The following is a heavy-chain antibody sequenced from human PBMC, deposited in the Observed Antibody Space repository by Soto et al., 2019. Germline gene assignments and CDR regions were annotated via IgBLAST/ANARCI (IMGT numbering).Heavy chain of an antibody. CDR2: IYNSGST. Sequence: SETLSLTCSVCGGSVSSASNYWSWVRQPPGKGLEWIGYIYNSGSTNYNPSLTRRVTISVDTSKNQFSLKLSSVTAADTAVYYCARSVDPWGQGTLVTVSS. J-gene: IGHJ5*02. CDR3: ARSVDP. CDR1: GGSVSSASNY. V-gene: IGHV4-61*01.